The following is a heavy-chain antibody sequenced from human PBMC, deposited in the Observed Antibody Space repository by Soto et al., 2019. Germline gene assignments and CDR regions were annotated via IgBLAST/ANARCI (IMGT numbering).Heavy chain of an antibody. CDR3: ARVEGATSFSNKYFDS. D-gene: IGHD1-26*01. Sequence: SETLSLTCTVSGGSIRSGDYYWSWIRQPPGKGLEWIGYIYYSGSTYYNPSLKSRVTISVDTSKNQFSLKLISVTAADTAVYYCARVEGATSFSNKYFDSWGQGTLVTVSS. V-gene: IGHV4-30-4*01. CDR1: GGSIRSGDYY. CDR2: IYYSGST. J-gene: IGHJ4*02.